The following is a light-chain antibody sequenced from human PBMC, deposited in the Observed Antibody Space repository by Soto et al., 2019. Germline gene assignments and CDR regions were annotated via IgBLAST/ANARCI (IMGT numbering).Light chain of an antibody. CDR1: QSVSSTY. CDR3: QQYDTSVPYT. V-gene: IGKV3-20*01. J-gene: IGKJ2*01. Sequence: EIVLTQSPGTLSLSPGERATLSCRASQSVSSTYLAWYQQKPGQAPRLLIYGASSRATGIPDRFSGSGSGTDFTLTISRLDAEDFAVYYCQQYDTSVPYTFGQGTKLEIK. CDR2: GAS.